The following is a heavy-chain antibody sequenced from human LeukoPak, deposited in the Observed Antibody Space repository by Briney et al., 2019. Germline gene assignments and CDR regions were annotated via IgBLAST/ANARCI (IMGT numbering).Heavy chain of an antibody. V-gene: IGHV3-30*02. CDR3: AKGGGPKLKDAFDI. CDR2: IWYDGNNK. CDR1: GFNFNQYI. Sequence: TGGSLRLSCAASGFNFNQYIMHWVRQTPGKGLEWLAVIWYDGNNKYNTDAVKGRFTISRDNSRNTVDLQMNSLRPDDTAVYYCAKGGGPKLKDAFDIWGQGTVVTVSA. J-gene: IGHJ3*02. D-gene: IGHD1-1*01.